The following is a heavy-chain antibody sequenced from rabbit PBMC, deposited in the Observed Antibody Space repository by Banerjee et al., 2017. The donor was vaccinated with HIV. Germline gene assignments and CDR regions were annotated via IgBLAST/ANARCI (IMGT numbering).Heavy chain of an antibody. V-gene: IGHV1S45*01. J-gene: IGHJ4*01. CDR3: ARDLGSTYGSAGYFNL. CDR2: IDTNTGKT. Sequence: QEQLEESGGDLVKPGASLTLTCTASGFSFSNYYFMYWVRQAPGKGLEWIGFIDTNTGKTFYASWAKGRFTISKTSSTTVTLQMTSLTAADTATYFCARDLGSTYGSAGYFNLWGQGTLVTVS. D-gene: IGHD5-1*01. CDR1: GFSFSNYYF.